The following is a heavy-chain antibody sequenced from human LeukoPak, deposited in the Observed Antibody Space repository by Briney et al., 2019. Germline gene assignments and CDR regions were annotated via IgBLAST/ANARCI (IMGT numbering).Heavy chain of an antibody. J-gene: IGHJ4*02. V-gene: IGHV1-69*01. CDR1: GGTFSSYA. CDR3: ARGGRDYYGSGSYYHDY. D-gene: IGHD3-10*01. Sequence: GASVKVSCKASGGTFSSYAISWVRQAPGQGLEWMGAIIPIFGTANYAQKFQGRVTITADESTSTAYMELSSLRSEDTAVYYCARGGRDYYGSGSYYHDYWGQGTLVTVSS. CDR2: IIPIFGTA.